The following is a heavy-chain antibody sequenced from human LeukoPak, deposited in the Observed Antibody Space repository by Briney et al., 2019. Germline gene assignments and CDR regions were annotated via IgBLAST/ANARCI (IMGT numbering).Heavy chain of an antibody. J-gene: IGHJ5*02. D-gene: IGHD4/OR15-4a*01. CDR3: ARGRGYYGANWFDP. CDR2: INHSGST. V-gene: IGHV4-34*01. CDR1: GGTFSGYY. Sequence: SETLSLTCAVYGGTFSGYYWSWIRQPPGKGLEWIGEINHSGSTNYNPSLKSRVTISVDTSKNQFSLKLSSVTAADTAVYYCARGRGYYGANWFDPGGQGTLVTVSS.